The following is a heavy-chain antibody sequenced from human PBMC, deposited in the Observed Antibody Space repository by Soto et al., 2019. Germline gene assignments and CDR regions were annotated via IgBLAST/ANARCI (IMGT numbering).Heavy chain of an antibody. CDR3: AAGGGLPRYY. CDR1: GGSISSGGYS. CDR2: IYHSGST. D-gene: IGHD5-12*01. V-gene: IGHV4-30-2*01. Sequence: QLQLQESGSGLVKPSQTLSLTCAVSGGSISSGGYSWSWIRQPPGKGLEWIGYIYHSGSTYYNPSLKSRVXIXXDRSKNQFSRKLSSVTAADPAVYYCAAGGGLPRYYWGQGTLVTVSS. J-gene: IGHJ4*02.